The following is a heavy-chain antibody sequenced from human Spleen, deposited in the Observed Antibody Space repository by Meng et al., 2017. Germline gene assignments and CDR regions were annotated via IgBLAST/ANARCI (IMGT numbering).Heavy chain of an antibody. Sequence: QVHRKQWGPGLLKPSETLSVTWAGSGGFFSDDYGSWVRQPPGKGLEWIGEINHTGRTNYNPSLKSRVAISIDTSNNQFSLNLSSVTAADTAVYYCARVSGYSVRIYLDYWGQGTLVTVSS. D-gene: IGHD5/OR15-5a*01. CDR2: INHTGRT. CDR3: ARVSGYSVRIYLDY. CDR1: GGFFSDDY. J-gene: IGHJ4*02. V-gene: IGHV4-34*01.